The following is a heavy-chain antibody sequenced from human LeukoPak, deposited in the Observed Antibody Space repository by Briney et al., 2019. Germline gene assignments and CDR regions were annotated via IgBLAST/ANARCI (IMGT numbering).Heavy chain of an antibody. D-gene: IGHD4-23*01. CDR1: GGSISSGPYA. V-gene: IGHV4-30-2*01. CDR2: IHHSGST. J-gene: IGHJ4*02. CDR3: ASAHGGKRAPFDH. Sequence: SQTLSLTCAVSGGSISSGPYAWSWIRQPPGKGLERIVYIHHSGSTYYNPSLKSRVTISLDRSKTQFSQTLNSVAASGTAVYYCASAHGGKRAPFDHWGQGILVTVSS.